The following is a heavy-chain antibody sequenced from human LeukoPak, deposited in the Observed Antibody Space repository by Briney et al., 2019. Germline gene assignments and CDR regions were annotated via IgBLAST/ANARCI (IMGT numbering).Heavy chain of an antibody. D-gene: IGHD5-18*01. V-gene: IGHV3-21*01. Sequence: PGGSLRLSCAASGFTFSSYSMNWVRQAPGKGLEWVSSITSSSTYIYYADSVKGRFTISRDNAKNSLYLQMNSLRAEDTAVYYCARIKYSCGDPYYFDYWGQGTLVTVSS. CDR2: ITSSSTYI. J-gene: IGHJ4*02. CDR3: ARIKYSCGDPYYFDY. CDR1: GFTFSSYS.